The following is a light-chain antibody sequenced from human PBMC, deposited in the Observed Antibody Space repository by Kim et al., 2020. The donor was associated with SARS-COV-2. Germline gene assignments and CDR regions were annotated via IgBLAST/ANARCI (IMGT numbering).Light chain of an antibody. J-gene: IGLJ2*01. Sequence: GQSLTISCAGASSDVGAYNRVSWYRQSPGTAPKLMIYEVSHRPSGVPDRFSGSRSGNTASLTISGLQAEDEADYYCCSYTSSTTLVFGGGTQLTVL. CDR2: EVS. V-gene: IGLV2-18*02. CDR3: CSYTSSTTLV. CDR1: SSDVGAYNR.